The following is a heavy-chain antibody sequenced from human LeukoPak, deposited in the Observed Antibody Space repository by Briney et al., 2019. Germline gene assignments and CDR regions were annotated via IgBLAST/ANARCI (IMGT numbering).Heavy chain of an antibody. V-gene: IGHV3-23*01. J-gene: IGHJ4*02. Sequence: GGSLRLSCAASGFTFSSYAMSWVRQAPGKGLEWVSAISGSGGSTYYADSVKGRFTISRDNSKNTLYLQMNSLRAEDTAVYYCAKDLGYCSSTSCYRPFDYWCQGTLVTVSS. CDR1: GFTFSSYA. CDR2: ISGSGGST. CDR3: AKDLGYCSSTSCYRPFDY. D-gene: IGHD2-2*01.